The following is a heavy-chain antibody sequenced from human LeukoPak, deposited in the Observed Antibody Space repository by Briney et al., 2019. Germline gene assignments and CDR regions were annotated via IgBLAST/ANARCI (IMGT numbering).Heavy chain of an antibody. CDR3: AREGAAGTLGAFDI. CDR1: GFTFSSYN. Sequence: GGSLRLSCAASGFTFSSYNMNWVRQAPGKGLEWVGYISSSSSYIYYADSVKGRFTISRDNAKNSLYLQMNRLRAEDTAVYDCAREGAAGTLGAFDIWGQGTMVTVSS. D-gene: IGHD6-13*01. CDR2: ISSSSSYI. V-gene: IGHV3-21*05. J-gene: IGHJ3*02.